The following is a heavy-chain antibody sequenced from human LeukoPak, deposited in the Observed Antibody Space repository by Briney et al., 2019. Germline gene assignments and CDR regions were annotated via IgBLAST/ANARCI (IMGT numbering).Heavy chain of an antibody. CDR1: GFTFSSYG. Sequence: PGGSLRLSCAASGFTFSSYGMHWVRQAPGKGLEWVAFIRYDGSNKYYADSVKGRFTISRDNSKNTLYLQMNRLRAEDTAVYYCAKDFGIDYWGQGTLVTVSS. J-gene: IGHJ4*02. D-gene: IGHD3-16*01. V-gene: IGHV3-30*02. CDR2: IRYDGSNK. CDR3: AKDFGIDY.